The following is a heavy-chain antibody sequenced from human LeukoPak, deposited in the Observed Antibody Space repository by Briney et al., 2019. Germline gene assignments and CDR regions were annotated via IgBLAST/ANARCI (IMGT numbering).Heavy chain of an antibody. D-gene: IGHD2-15*01. CDR1: GGSISSYY. V-gene: IGHV4-59*08. Sequence: SETLSLTCTVSGGSISSYYWSWIRQPPGRGLEWIGYIYYSGNTDSNPSLKSRVTISVDTSKNQSSLKLSSVTAADTAVYYCARTYCSGGSCHFDYWGQGTLVTVSS. J-gene: IGHJ4*02. CDR2: IYYSGNT. CDR3: ARTYCSGGSCHFDY.